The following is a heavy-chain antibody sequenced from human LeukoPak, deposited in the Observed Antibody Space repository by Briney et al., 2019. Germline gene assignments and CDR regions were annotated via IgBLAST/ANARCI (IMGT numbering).Heavy chain of an antibody. J-gene: IGHJ4*02. CDR1: GFTFSTHS. Sequence: GGSLRLSRAGSGFTFSTHSMNWVRQAPGKGLEWVSFTSSSSTTIYYADSVKGRFTISRDNAKNSLILQMDSLRAEDTAVYYCARSMISFGGAVDYWGQGALVTVSS. CDR3: ARSMISFGGAVDY. CDR2: TSSSSTTI. D-gene: IGHD3-16*01. V-gene: IGHV3-48*01.